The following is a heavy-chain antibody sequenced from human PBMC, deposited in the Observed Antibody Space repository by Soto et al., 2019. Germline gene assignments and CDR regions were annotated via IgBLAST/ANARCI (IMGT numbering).Heavy chain of an antibody. CDR2: INPSGGST. CDR3: QRGGYYYYYGMDV. Sequence: XPVKVSCKASGYPFSSYYMHWVRQSPGQGLEWMGIINPSGGSTSYAQKFQGRVTMTRDTSTSTVYMELSSLRSEDTAVYYCQRGGYYYYYGMDVCGQGTTVTVSS. CDR1: GYPFSSYY. J-gene: IGHJ6*02. V-gene: IGHV1-46*01. D-gene: IGHD5-12*01.